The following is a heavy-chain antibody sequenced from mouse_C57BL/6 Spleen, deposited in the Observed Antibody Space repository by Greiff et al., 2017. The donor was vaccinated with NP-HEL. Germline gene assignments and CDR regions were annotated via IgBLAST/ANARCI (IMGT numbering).Heavy chain of an antibody. CDR2: IHPNSGST. J-gene: IGHJ2*01. D-gene: IGHD1-1*01. CDR3: GITTVDYFDY. CDR1: GYTFTSYW. Sequence: QVQLKQPGAELVKPGASVKLSCKASGYTFTSYWMHWVKQRPGQGLEWIGMIHPNSGSTNYNEKFKSKATLTVDKSSSTAYMQLSSLTSEDSAVYYCGITTVDYFDYWGQGTTLTVSS. V-gene: IGHV1-64*01.